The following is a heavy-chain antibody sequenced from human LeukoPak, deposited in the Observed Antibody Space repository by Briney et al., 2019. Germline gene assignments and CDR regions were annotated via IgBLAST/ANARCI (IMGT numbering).Heavy chain of an antibody. D-gene: IGHD3-16*01. CDR3: TWMTTFFTVDF. V-gene: IGHV3-15*01. CDR1: GGSFSGYY. J-gene: IGHJ4*02. Sequence: ETLSLTCAVYGGSFSGYYWSWVRQAPGQGLEWVGRMRSKRGGGTTDYAAPVKGRFTISRDDSRNTLYLQMDSLQIEDTAVYYCTWMTTFFTVDFWGQGTRVTVSS. CDR2: MRSKRGGGTT.